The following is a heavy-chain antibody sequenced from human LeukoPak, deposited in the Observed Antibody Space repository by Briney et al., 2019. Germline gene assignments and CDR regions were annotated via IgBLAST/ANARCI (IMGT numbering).Heavy chain of an antibody. CDR3: ARVSSFWSGYYPENWFDP. Sequence: SETLSLTCTVSGGSISSYYWSWIRQPPGKGLEWIGYIYYSGSTNYNPSLKSRVTISVDTSKNQFSLKLSSVTAADTAVYYCARVSSFWSGYYPENWFDPWGQGTLVTVSS. CDR1: GGSISSYY. J-gene: IGHJ5*02. CDR2: IYYSGST. V-gene: IGHV4-59*01. D-gene: IGHD3-3*01.